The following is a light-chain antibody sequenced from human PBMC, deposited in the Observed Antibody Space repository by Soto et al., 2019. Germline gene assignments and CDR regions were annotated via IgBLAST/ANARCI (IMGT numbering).Light chain of an antibody. CDR1: KLGDKY. CDR3: AAWDDSLSGWV. J-gene: IGLJ3*02. Sequence: SYELTQPPSVSVSPGQTASITCSGDKLGDKYACWYQQKPGQSPVLVIYQDSKRPSGIPERFSGSKSGTSASLAISGLQSEDEADYYCAAWDDSLSGWVFGGGTKLTVL. CDR2: QDS. V-gene: IGLV3-1*01.